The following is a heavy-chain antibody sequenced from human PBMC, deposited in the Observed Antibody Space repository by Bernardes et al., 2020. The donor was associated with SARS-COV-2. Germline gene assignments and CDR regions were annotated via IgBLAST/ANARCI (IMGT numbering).Heavy chain of an antibody. V-gene: IGHV3-30*18. CDR1: GFTFNNFG. CDR3: AKLRSVLWIHPYYNAMDA. D-gene: IGHD3-10*01. J-gene: IGHJ6*02. CDR2: ISYEGSIQ. Sequence: RSLRLSCEASGFTFNNFGMHWVRQAPGKGLEWVAVISYEGSIQHYADSVKGRFTISRDSSKNTVYLQMNTLRPEDTAVYYCAKLRSVLWIHPYYNAMDAWGQGTTVTVSS.